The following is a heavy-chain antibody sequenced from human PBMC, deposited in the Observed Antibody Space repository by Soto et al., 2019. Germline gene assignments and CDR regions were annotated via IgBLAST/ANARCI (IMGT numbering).Heavy chain of an antibody. D-gene: IGHD5-12*01. J-gene: IGHJ6*03. CDR2: LYHRGST. CDR1: GGSISSGDYY. CDR3: ARHWDDSGYDAGAPDYYYYYYMDV. Sequence: SETLSLTCTVSGGSISSGDYYWNWIRQHPGKGLEWIGYLYHRGSTKYNPSLKNRVTISVDTSKNQISLKLSSLSAADTAVYYCARHWDDSGYDAGAPDYYYYYYMDVWGKGTTVTVSS. V-gene: IGHV4-31*03.